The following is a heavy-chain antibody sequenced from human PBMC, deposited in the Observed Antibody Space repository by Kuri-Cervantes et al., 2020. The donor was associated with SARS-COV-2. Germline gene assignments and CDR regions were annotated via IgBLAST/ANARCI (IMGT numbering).Heavy chain of an antibody. CDR2: INHSGST. CDR3: ARHRWFDP. J-gene: IGHJ5*02. V-gene: IGHV4-39*01. CDR1: GGSISSGGYY. Sequence: ESLKISCTVSGGSISSGGYYWSWIRQHPGKGLEWIGEINHSGSTNYNPSLKSRVTISVDTSKNQFSLKLSSVTAADTAVYYCARHRWFDPWGQGTLVTVSS.